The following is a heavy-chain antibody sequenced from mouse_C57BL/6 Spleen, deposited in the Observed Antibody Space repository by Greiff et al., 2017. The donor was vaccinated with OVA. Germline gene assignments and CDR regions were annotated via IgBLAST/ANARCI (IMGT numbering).Heavy chain of an antibody. CDR2: IYPGDGDT. D-gene: IGHD2-2*01. J-gene: IGHJ4*01. V-gene: IGHV1-80*01. CDR1: GYAFSSYW. CDR3: ARGGGYYGYDENAMDY. Sequence: VQLQQSGAELVKPGASVKISCKASGYAFSSYWMNWVKQRPGKGLEWIGQIYPGDGDTNYNGKFKGKATLTADKSSSTAYMQLSSLTSEDSAVYFCARGGGYYGYDENAMDYWGQGTSVTVSS.